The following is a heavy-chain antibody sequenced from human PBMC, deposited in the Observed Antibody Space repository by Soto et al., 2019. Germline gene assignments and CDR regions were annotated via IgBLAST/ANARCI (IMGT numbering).Heavy chain of an antibody. J-gene: IGHJ3*01. CDR2: ISSSSSYT. CDR3: ASPRKWGATHAFDF. Sequence: WGSLRLSCAASGVTFCDYYMSWIRQAPGKGLEWVSYISSSSSYTNYADSVKGRFTISRDNAKNSLYLQMNSLRAEDTAVYYCASPRKWGATHAFDFWGQRTMVTVS. D-gene: IGHD1-26*01. V-gene: IGHV3-11*06. CDR1: GVTFCDYY.